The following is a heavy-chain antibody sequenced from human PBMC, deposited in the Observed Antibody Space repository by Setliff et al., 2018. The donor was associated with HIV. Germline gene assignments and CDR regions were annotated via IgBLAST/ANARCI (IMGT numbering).Heavy chain of an antibody. V-gene: IGHV4-4*08. J-gene: IGHJ6*03. CDR2: ISTSGNT. D-gene: IGHD6-19*01. CDR1: GGSISSYY. CDR3: ARLRAVSSTYYYYYMDV. Sequence: SETLSLTCTVSGGSISSYYWSWIRQSPGKGLEWIGYISTSGNTKYNPSLKSRVTMSVDTSKNQLSLRQRSVTAADTAVFYCARLRAVSSTYYYYYMDVWGKGTTVTVSS.